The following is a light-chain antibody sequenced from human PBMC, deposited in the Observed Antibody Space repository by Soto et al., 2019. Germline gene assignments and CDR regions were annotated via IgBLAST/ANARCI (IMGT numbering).Light chain of an antibody. CDR1: QSVSSSY. Sequence: EIVLTQSPGTLSLSPGERATLSCRASQSVSSSYLAWYQQKPGQALRLLIYGASSRATGIPDRFSGSGSGTDFTLTISRLEPEDFAVYYCQQRSNPITFGQGTRLEIK. CDR3: QQRSNPIT. CDR2: GAS. V-gene: IGKV3D-20*02. J-gene: IGKJ5*01.